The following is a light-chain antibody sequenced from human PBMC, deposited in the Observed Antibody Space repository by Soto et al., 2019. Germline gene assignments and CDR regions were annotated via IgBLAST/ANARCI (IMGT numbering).Light chain of an antibody. J-gene: IGLJ2*01. Sequence: QSVLTQPPSASGTPGQRVTISCSGSSSNIGSNTVNWYQQLPGTAPKLLIYSNIQRPSGVPDRFSGSKSGTSASLAISGLQSEDEADYYCAAWDDSLNVVVFGGGTQLTVL. CDR1: SSNIGSNT. V-gene: IGLV1-44*01. CDR2: SNI. CDR3: AAWDDSLNVVV.